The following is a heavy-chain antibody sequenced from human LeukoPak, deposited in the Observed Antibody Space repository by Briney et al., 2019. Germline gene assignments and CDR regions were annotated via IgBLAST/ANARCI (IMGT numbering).Heavy chain of an antibody. V-gene: IGHV4-59*01. D-gene: IGHD4-11*01. Sequence: SETLSLTCTVSGGSISSYYWSWIRQPPGKGLEWIGYIYYSGSTNYNPSLKSRVTISVDTSKNQFSLKLSSVTAADTAVYYCAREMDYSIWFDPWGQGTLVTVSS. CDR1: GGSISSYY. J-gene: IGHJ5*02. CDR2: IYYSGST. CDR3: AREMDYSIWFDP.